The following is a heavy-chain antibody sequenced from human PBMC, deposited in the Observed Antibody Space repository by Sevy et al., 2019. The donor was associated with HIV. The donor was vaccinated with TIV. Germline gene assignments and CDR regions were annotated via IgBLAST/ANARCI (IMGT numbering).Heavy chain of an antibody. J-gene: IGHJ2*01. CDR3: ARSESYATTLDL. D-gene: IGHD2-15*01. CDR1: GGSISSYY. V-gene: IGHV4-59*01. Sequence: SETLSLTCTVSGGSISSYYWSWIRQPPGKGLEWIGYIHYSGSITYNPSLKSRVTISIDTSKNQFSLKLSSVTAADTAVYYCARSESYATTLDLWGRGTLVTVSS. CDR2: IHYSGSI.